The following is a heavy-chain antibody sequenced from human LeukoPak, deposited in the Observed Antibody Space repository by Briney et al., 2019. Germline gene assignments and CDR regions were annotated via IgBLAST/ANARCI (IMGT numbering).Heavy chain of an antibody. CDR3: ARDGRDGYKAFDY. V-gene: IGHV4-4*02. CDR2: IYHSGIT. J-gene: IGHJ4*02. D-gene: IGHD5-24*01. Sequence: SGTLSLTCAVSGGSISSTNWWSRVRQPPGKGLEWIGEIYHSGITNYNPSLKSRVTISVDKSKNQFSLNLSSVTAADTAVYYCARDGRDGYKAFDYWGQGTLVTVSS. CDR1: GGSISSTNW.